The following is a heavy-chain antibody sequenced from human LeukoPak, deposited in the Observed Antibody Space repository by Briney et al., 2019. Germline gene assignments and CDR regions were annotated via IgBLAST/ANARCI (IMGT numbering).Heavy chain of an antibody. Sequence: SETLSLTCTVSGGSISSSSYYWGWIRQPPGKGLEWIGSIYYSGSTYYNPSLKSRVTISVDTSKNQFSLELSSVTAADTAVYYCARENTVVPAAISYFDYWGQGTLVTVSS. V-gene: IGHV4-39*07. J-gene: IGHJ4*02. CDR2: IYYSGST. CDR3: ARENTVVPAAISYFDY. D-gene: IGHD2-2*02. CDR1: GGSISSSSYY.